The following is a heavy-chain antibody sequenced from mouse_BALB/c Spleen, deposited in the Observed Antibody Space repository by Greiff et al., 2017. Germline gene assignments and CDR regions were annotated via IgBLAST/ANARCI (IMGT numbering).Heavy chain of an antibody. Sequence: DVHLVESGGGLVQPGGSLKLSCAASGFTFSSYGMSWVRQTPDKRLELVATINSNGGSTYYPDSVKGRFTISRDNAKNTLYLQMSSLKSEDTAMYYCARDVYGSSPYWYFDVWGAGTTVTVSS. CDR3: ARDVYGSSPYWYFDV. D-gene: IGHD1-1*01. CDR1: GFTFSSYG. V-gene: IGHV5-6-3*01. J-gene: IGHJ1*01. CDR2: INSNGGST.